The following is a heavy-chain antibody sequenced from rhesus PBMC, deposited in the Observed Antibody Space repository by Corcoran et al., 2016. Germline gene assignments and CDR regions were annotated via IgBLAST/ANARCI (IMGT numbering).Heavy chain of an antibody. J-gene: IGHJ4*01. CDR1: GGPTSGGYG. CDR3: ARTGVENLIHYYFDY. Sequence: QLQLQESGPGLVKPSGTRSPPCAVSGGPTSGGYGWSGIRRPPGKGLEWIGHIFGSIGSTYYNPSLKSRVTISTDTSKNQFSLKLSSVTAADTAVYYCARTGVENLIHYYFDYWGQGVLVTVSS. D-gene: IGHD2-21*01. CDR2: IFGSIGST. V-gene: IGHV4S7*01.